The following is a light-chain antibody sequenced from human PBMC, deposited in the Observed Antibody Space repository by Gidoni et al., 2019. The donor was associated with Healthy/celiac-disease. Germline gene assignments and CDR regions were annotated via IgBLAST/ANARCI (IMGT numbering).Light chain of an antibody. CDR2: DAA. CDR1: QSVSSS. Sequence: EIVLPQPPAILSSSPAERATLSCRASQSVSSSLAWYQQKPGQAPRLLIYDAANRATGIPARVSGIGSGTDFTLSISSLEREDVAVYYCQQRRNWAPLTFGGGSKVEIK. J-gene: IGKJ4*01. V-gene: IGKV3-11*01. CDR3: QQRRNWAPLT.